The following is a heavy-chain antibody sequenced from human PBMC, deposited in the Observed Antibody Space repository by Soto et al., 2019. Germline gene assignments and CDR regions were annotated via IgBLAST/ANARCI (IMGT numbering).Heavy chain of an antibody. CDR1: GFTFSDFA. CDR3: AKMEGRDPGAYSFDS. J-gene: IGHJ4*02. CDR2: IYGGGNGP. Sequence: EVQVLESGGGLVQPGGSLRLSCAATGFTFSDFAMRWVRQAPGKGLEWVSRIYGGGNGPHYADSVKGRVTISRDNSKNTLYLKMNSLRAEDTAVYYCAKMEGRDPGAYSFDSWGKGTLVTVSP. D-gene: IGHD3-10*01. V-gene: IGHV3-23*01.